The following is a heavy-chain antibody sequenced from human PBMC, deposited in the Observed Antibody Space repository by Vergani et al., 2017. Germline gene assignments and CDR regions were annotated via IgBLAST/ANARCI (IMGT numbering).Heavy chain of an antibody. CDR1: GYTFTSYG. CDR2: ISAYNGNT. CDR3: ARDPRISSSWYNRRQSSPPGPHY. Sequence: QVQVVQSGAEVKKSGASVKVSCKASGYTFTSYGISWVRQAPGQGLEWMGWISAYNGNTNYAQKLQGRVTMTTDTSTSTAYMELRSLRSDDTAVYYCARDPRISSSWYNRRQSSPPGPHYWGQGTLVTVSS. V-gene: IGHV1-18*01. D-gene: IGHD6-13*01. J-gene: IGHJ4*02.